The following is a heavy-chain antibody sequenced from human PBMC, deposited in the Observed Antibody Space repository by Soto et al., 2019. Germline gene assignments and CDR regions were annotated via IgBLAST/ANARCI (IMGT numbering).Heavy chain of an antibody. Sequence: QVQLVQSGAEVKKPGSSVKVSCKASGGTFSSYAISWVRQAPGQGLEWMGGIIPIFGTANYAQKFQGRVTITADESTSTAYMELSSLRSEDTAVYYCARSASMGPRGYYYGMDVWGQGTTVIVSS. CDR1: GGTFSSYA. CDR2: IIPIFGTA. D-gene: IGHD1-26*01. J-gene: IGHJ6*02. V-gene: IGHV1-69*01. CDR3: ARSASMGPRGYYYGMDV.